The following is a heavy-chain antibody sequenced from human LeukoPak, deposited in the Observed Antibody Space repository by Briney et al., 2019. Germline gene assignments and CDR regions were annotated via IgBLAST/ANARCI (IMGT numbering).Heavy chain of an antibody. CDR3: ARGTTDLDY. D-gene: IGHD1-14*01. J-gene: IGHJ4*02. CDR1: GFTLNNYA. V-gene: IGHV3-23*01. CDR2: ISSSGDAT. Sequence: GGSLRLSCAASGFTLNNYAMNWVRQAPGKGLESVSLISSSGDATYYADSVQGRFTISRDNSRNTLYLHIDSLRVEDTATYYCARGTTDLDYWGQGTRVIVSS.